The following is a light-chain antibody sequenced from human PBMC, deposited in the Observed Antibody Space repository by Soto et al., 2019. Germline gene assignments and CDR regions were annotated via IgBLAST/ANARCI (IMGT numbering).Light chain of an antibody. V-gene: IGKV3-20*01. J-gene: IGKJ4*01. CDR1: QGVRSD. CDR3: QQFSSYPLT. Sequence: EIAMTQSPDTLSVSPGDRATLSCRASQGVRSDLAWYQQKPGQAPRLLIYDASSRATGIPDRFSGGGSGTDFTLTISRLEPEDFAVYYCQQFSSYPLTFGGGTKVDIK. CDR2: DAS.